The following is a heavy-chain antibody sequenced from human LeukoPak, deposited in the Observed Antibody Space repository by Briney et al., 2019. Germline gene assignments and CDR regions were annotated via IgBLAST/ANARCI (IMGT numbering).Heavy chain of an antibody. Sequence: SVKVSCKASGGTFSSYAIGWVRQAPGQGLEWMGRIIPILGIANYAQKFQGRVTITADKSTSTAYMELSSLRSEDTAVYYCARTPVTPLDYYYGMDVWGQGTTVTVSS. V-gene: IGHV1-69*04. CDR3: ARTPVTPLDYYYGMDV. CDR2: IIPILGIA. D-gene: IGHD4-4*01. J-gene: IGHJ6*02. CDR1: GGTFSSYA.